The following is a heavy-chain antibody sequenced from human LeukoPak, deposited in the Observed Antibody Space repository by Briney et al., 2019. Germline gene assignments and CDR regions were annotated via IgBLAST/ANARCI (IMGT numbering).Heavy chain of an antibody. Sequence: XYWSWIRQPPGKGLEXIGEINHSGSTNYNPSLKSRVTISVDTSKNQFSLKLSSVTAADTAVYYCARGLGSSGYYSDYWGQGTLVTVSS. D-gene: IGHD3-22*01. CDR3: ARGLGSSGYYSDY. CDR1: XY. J-gene: IGHJ4*02. CDR2: INHSGST. V-gene: IGHV4-34*01.